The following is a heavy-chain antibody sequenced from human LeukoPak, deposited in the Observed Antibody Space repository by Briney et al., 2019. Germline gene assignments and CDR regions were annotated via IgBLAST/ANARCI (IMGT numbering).Heavy chain of an antibody. CDR1: GFTFSDFG. D-gene: IGHD3-3*01. Sequence: GGSLSLSCAASGFTFSDFGMHWVRDAPGKGLEWVAYIRNDGGSRMYADSVKGRFTISRDDSKNTLSLQMNTLRAEDTALYYCAKDFWSTYDAYWGQGTVVTVSS. CDR3: AKDFWSTYDAY. V-gene: IGHV3-30*02. CDR2: IRNDGGSR. J-gene: IGHJ4*02.